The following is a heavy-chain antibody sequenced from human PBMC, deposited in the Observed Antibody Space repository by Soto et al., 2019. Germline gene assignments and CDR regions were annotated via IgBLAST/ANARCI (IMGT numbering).Heavy chain of an antibody. CDR1: GFTFSSSA. J-gene: IGHJ5*02. D-gene: IGHD6-19*01. CDR2: VSGSGGTT. Sequence: EVQLLDSGGGLVQPGGSRRLSCAASGFTFSSSAISWVRQAPGKGLEWVSAVSGSGGTTYYADSVRGRFTISRDNSKNTLYLQMNSLRAEDTAIYFCARCTVDTIVTSGWCHYLDPWGQGTLVTVSS. V-gene: IGHV3-23*01. CDR3: ARCTVDTIVTSGWCHYLDP.